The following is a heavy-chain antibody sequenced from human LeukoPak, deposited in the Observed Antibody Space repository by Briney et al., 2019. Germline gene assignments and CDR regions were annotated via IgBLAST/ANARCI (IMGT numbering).Heavy chain of an antibody. CDR3: ARDFGYGGNSDY. CDR2: INWNGGST. Sequence: GGSLRLSCAASGFTFGTYAMNWVRQAPGKGLEWVSGINWNGGSTGYADSVKGRFTISRDNAKNSLYLQMNSLRAEDTALYYCARDFGYGGNSDYWGQGTLVTVSS. J-gene: IGHJ4*02. D-gene: IGHD4-23*01. V-gene: IGHV3-20*04. CDR1: GFTFGTYA.